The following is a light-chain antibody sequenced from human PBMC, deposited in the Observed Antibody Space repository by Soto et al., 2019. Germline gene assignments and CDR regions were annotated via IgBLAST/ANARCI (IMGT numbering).Light chain of an antibody. J-gene: IGKJ1*01. Sequence: DIQMTQSPSTLSGSVGYRVTITCRASQSISRYLNWYQQKPGKAPNLLIYAASSLQSGVPSRFSVSGSGTDFTLTISSLQPEDFATYYCQHSYSTPRPFGQVTKLDIK. V-gene: IGKV1-39*01. CDR2: AAS. CDR1: QSISRY. CDR3: QHSYSTPRP.